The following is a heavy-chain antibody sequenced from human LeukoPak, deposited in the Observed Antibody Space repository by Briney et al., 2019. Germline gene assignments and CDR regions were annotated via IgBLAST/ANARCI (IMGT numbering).Heavy chain of an antibody. CDR1: GGSLSSYY. CDR3: ARDTGYYFGSGNYLYYFDY. J-gene: IGHJ4*02. D-gene: IGHD3-10*01. Sequence: PSETLSLTCTVFGGSLSSYYWSWIRQPVGTGLEWIGRMYTSGRTNYNPSLKSRVTMSVDTSKNQFSLKLSSVTAADTAVYYCARDTGYYFGSGNYLYYFDYWGQGTLVTVSS. V-gene: IGHV4-4*07. CDR2: MYTSGRT.